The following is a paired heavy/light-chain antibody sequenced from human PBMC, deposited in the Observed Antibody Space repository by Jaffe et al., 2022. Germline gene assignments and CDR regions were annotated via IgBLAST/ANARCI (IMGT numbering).Light chain of an antibody. CDR2: GAS. Sequence: EIVLTQSPGTLSLSPGERATLSCRASQSVSSSYLAWYQQKPGQAPRLLIYGASSRATGIPDRFSGSGSGTDFTLTISRLEPEDFAVYYCQQYDGSSPPLTFGGGTKVEIK. J-gene: IGKJ4*01. CDR3: QQYDGSSPPLT. CDR1: QSVSSSY. V-gene: IGKV3-20*01.
Heavy chain of an antibody. J-gene: IGHJ4*02. Sequence: QVQLQESGPGLVKPSETLSLTCTVSGGSISSYYWNWIRQPQGKGLEWIGYIYHTGSTDYNPSLKSRVTISVDTSKNQFSLRLSSVTAADTAVYYCASRRVRSAWYYFDYWGQGTLVTVSS. D-gene: IGHD6-19*01. CDR1: GGSISSYY. CDR2: IYHTGST. CDR3: ASRRVRSAWYYFDY. V-gene: IGHV4-59*01.